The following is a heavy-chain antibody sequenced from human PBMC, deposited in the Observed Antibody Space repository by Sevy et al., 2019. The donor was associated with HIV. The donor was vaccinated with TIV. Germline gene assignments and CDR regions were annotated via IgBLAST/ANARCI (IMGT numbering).Heavy chain of an antibody. Sequence: ASVKVSCKTSGYTFTNYFITWVRQAPGQGLEWMGRISRYDTNYAQKFQGRVTMTTDKSTSTVYMELRGLKSDDTAVYYCARAPSGSQGPGQYFHHWGQGTLVTVSS. CDR1: GYTFTNYF. V-gene: IGHV1-18*01. CDR3: ARAPSGSQGPGQYFHH. CDR2: ISRYDT. D-gene: IGHD1-26*01. J-gene: IGHJ1*01.